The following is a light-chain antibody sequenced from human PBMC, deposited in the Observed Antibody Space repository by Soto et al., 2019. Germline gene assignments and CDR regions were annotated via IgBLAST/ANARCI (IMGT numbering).Light chain of an antibody. Sequence: SVLPQPASVSGSPGQSITISCTGTSSDVGSYNLVSWYQQHPGKAPKLMIYEGSKRPSGVSNRFSGSKSGNTASLTISGLQAEDEADYYCCSYAGSSTLYVVFGGGTKVTVL. CDR1: SSDVGSYNL. J-gene: IGLJ2*01. V-gene: IGLV2-23*01. CDR3: CSYAGSSTLYVV. CDR2: EGS.